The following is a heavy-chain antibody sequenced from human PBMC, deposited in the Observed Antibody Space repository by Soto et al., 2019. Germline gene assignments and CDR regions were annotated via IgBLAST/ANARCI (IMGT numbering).Heavy chain of an antibody. CDR3: ARSALVLKVYLLTADWFDP. Sequence: QVDLVQSGAEVEKPGASVKVSCKASGYTFTDFYIHWVRQAPGQGLEWMGWINPKSGGTNYAQKFQGRVTMTTDTSTSTAYMDLRGLRSDDTAIYFCARSALVLKVYLLTADWFDPWGQGTLVTVSS. CDR2: INPKSGGT. D-gene: IGHD2-21*02. CDR1: GYTFTDFY. J-gene: IGHJ5*02. V-gene: IGHV1-2*02.